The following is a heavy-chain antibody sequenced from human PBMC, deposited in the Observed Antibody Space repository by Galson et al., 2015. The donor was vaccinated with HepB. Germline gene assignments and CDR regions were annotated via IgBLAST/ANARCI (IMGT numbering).Heavy chain of an antibody. D-gene: IGHD4-17*01. J-gene: IGHJ3*02. Sequence: SVKVSCKASGYTFTSYGISWVRQAPGQGLEWMGWISAYNGNTNYAQKLQGRVTMTTDTSTSTAYMELRSLRSDDTAVYYCASRTTVTTGAGVGAFDIWGQGTMVTVSS. CDR1: GYTFTSYG. CDR2: ISAYNGNT. V-gene: IGHV1-18*01. CDR3: ASRTTVTTGAGVGAFDI.